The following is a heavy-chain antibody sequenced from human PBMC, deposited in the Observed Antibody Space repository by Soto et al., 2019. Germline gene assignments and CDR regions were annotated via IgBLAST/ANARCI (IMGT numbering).Heavy chain of an antibody. CDR2: IHHLGST. V-gene: IGHV4-61*08. CDR1: GGSVTSGGYY. D-gene: IGHD3-3*01. CDR3: ARSITMFGMVIWNY. Sequence: QVQLQESGPGLVKPSETLSLTCTISGGSVTSGGYYWSWIRQPPGKGLEWIGYIHHLGSTKYNPSLNSRVTISADTSKTQFSLTMTSVTPADTAVYYCARSITMFGMVIWNYWGQGTQVTVSS. J-gene: IGHJ4*02.